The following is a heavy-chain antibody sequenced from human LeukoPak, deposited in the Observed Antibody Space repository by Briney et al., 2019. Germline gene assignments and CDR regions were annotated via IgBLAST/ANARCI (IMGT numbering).Heavy chain of an antibody. CDR1: GFPFSSYP. D-gene: IGHD3-3*01. J-gene: IGHJ4*02. Sequence: GGSLRLSCAASGFPFSSYPMSWVRQAPGKGLEWVSSISSSAGNTYYADSVKGRFTISRNNSKNTLYLQMNSLRAEDTAVYYCAKTSSYDFWSGYYGIDYWGQGTLVTVSS. CDR2: ISSSAGNT. V-gene: IGHV3-23*01. CDR3: AKTSSYDFWSGYYGIDY.